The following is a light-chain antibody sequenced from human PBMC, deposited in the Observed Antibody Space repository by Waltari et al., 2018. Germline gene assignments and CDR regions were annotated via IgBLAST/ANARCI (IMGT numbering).Light chain of an antibody. Sequence: DIFMIQSPDSLAVSLGERATINCKSSQHIFYSSNNNIYLAWYQLKPGQAPKLLFYWASTRESGVPDRFSGSESGTEFTFTINSLQAEDVAVYYCQKQYSTPRTFDEGTKVEIK. CDR1: QHIFYSSNNNIY. J-gene: IGKJ1*01. CDR2: WAS. V-gene: IGKV4-1*01. CDR3: QKQYSTPRT.